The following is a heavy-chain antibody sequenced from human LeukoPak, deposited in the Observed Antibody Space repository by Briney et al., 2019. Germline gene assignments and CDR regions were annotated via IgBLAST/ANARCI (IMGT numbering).Heavy chain of an antibody. V-gene: IGHV1-69*13. CDR2: IITNFGAA. CDR1: GGTFSSFA. CDR3: AREPWDAFDI. J-gene: IGHJ3*02. Sequence: SVKLSSKASGGTFSSFAISWGRHAPGQGLEWMGGIITNFGAANYAQKFQGRVTINADESTSTAYMELSSLRSEDTAVYYCAREPWDAFDIWGQGTMVTVSS.